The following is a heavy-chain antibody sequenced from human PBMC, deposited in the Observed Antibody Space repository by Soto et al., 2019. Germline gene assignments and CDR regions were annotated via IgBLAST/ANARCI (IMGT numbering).Heavy chain of an antibody. V-gene: IGHV1-69*08. CDR1: GGTFSSYT. D-gene: IGHD3-10*01. CDR2: IIPILGIA. CDR3: ARDVTMVRGVIIIAYYGMDV. J-gene: IGHJ6*02. Sequence: QVQLVQSGAEVKKPGSSVKVSCKASGGTFSSYTISWVRQAPGQGLEWMGRIIPILGIANYAQKFQGRVTIAADKSTSTAYVELSSLGSEDTAVYYCARDVTMVRGVIIIAYYGMDVWGQGTTVTVSS.